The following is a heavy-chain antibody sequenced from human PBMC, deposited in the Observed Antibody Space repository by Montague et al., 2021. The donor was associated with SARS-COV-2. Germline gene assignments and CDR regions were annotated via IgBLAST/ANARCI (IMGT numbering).Heavy chain of an antibody. CDR2: IYYSGST. CDR1: GGSISSYY. CDR3: ARHELGYFDGLNEGYLDY. J-gene: IGHJ4*02. D-gene: IGHD3-9*01. V-gene: IGHV4-59*08. Sequence: SETLSLTCTVSGGSISSYYWSWIRQPPGKGLEWIGYIYYSGSTNYNPSLKSRVTISVDTSRNQFSLKLSSVTAADTAVYYCARHELGYFDGLNEGYLDYWGQGTLVTVSS.